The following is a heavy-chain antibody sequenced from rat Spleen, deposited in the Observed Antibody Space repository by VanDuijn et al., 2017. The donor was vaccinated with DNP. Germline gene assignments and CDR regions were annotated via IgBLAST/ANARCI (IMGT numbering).Heavy chain of an antibody. Sequence: EVQLVGSGGGFVQPGRSLKLSCAASGFTFSDYNMAWVRQAPKKGLEWVATISYDGSNTYYRDSVKGRFTVSRDNAKSTLYLQMDSLRSEDTATYYCVRHEDSSSHIYGFAYWGQGTLVTVSS. V-gene: IGHV5-7*01. CDR2: ISYDGSNT. D-gene: IGHD1-2*01. CDR3: VRHEDSSSHIYGFAY. CDR1: GFTFSDYN. J-gene: IGHJ3*01.